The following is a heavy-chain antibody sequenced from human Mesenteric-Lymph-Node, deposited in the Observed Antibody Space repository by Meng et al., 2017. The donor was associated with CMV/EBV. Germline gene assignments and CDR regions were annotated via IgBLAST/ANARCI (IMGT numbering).Heavy chain of an antibody. CDR2: ISGSGDAT. J-gene: IGHJ6*02. CDR1: GFMFSNFA. Sequence: GESLKISCAASGFMFSNFAMNWVRQAPGKGLEWVSTISGSGDATYYADSVKGRFTISRDNSKNTLYLQMNSLRAEDTAVYHCAKDQGPYYYDTRGYYPNYYYGMDVWGQGTTVTVSS. V-gene: IGHV3-23*01. CDR3: AKDQGPYYYDTRGYYPNYYYGMDV. D-gene: IGHD3-22*01.